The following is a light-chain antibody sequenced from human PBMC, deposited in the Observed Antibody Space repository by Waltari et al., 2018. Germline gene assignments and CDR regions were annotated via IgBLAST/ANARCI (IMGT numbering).Light chain of an antibody. CDR2: GAS. CDR3: QQFENWPYT. CDR1: QTISTT. Sequence: IVMTQLPATLAVSPGXTATISCWASQTISTTIAWYQQKPGQAPKFLIYGASVRAPGIPARFSGSGSGTEYTLTIAGLQSEDFAVYYCQQFENWPYTFGQGTKLEIK. J-gene: IGKJ2*01. V-gene: IGKV3-15*01.